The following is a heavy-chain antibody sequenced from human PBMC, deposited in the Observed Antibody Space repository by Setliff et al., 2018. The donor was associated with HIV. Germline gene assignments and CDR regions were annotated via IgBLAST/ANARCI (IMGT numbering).Heavy chain of an antibody. Sequence: PSETLSLTCAVYGGSFSGYYWSWIRQPPGKGLEWIGEINHYGSTNYNPSLKSRVTISVDTSKNQFSLKLSSVTAADTAVYYCARRAEDYYDTSGYYYGYYFDYWGQGTLVTVSS. D-gene: IGHD3-22*01. CDR3: ARRAEDYYDTSGYYYGYYFDY. CDR2: INHYGST. V-gene: IGHV4-34*01. CDR1: GGSFSGYY. J-gene: IGHJ4*02.